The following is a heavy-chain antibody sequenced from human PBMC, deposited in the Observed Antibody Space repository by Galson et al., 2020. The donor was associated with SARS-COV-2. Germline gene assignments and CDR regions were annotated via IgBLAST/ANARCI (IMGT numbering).Heavy chain of an antibody. CDR3: AREALMIVVVTTFGY. J-gene: IGHJ4*02. V-gene: IGHV3-30*04. D-gene: IGHD3-22*01. Sequence: CAAPGFTYSSYDMHWVRQAPGKGLEWVAVISYDGSNKYYADPVKGRFTISRDNSKKTLYLQMTSLRAEDTAVYYCAREALMIVVVTTFGYWGQGTLVTVSS. CDR2: ISYDGSNK. CDR1: GFTYSSYD.